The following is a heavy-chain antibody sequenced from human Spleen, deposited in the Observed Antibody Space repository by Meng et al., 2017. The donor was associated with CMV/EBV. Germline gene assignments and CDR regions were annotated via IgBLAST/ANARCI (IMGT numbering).Heavy chain of an antibody. CDR1: GGTFSSYT. V-gene: IGHV1-69*02. CDR2: IIPILGIA. D-gene: IGHD2-2*01. CDR3: ASWYCCSTSCYGPYYYYGMDV. J-gene: IGHJ6*02. Sequence: SVKVSCKASGGTFSSYTISWVRQAPGQGLEWMGRIIPILGIANYAQKFQGRVTITADKSTSTAYMELSSLRSEDTAVYYCASWYCCSTSCYGPYYYYGMDVWGQGTTVTVSS.